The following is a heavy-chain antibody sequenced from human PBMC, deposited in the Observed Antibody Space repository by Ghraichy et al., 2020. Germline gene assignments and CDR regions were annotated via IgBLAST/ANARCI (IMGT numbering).Heavy chain of an antibody. CDR1: GGSISSGGYY. CDR2: IYYSGST. D-gene: IGHD2-2*01. Sequence: SLNISCTVSGGSISSGGYYWSWIRQHPGKGLEWIGYIYYSGSTYYNPSLKSRVTISVDTSKNQFSLKLSSVTAADTAVYYCARAVVVVPAPRYFDYWGQGTLVTVSS. CDR3: ARAVVVVPAPRYFDY. J-gene: IGHJ4*02. V-gene: IGHV4-31*03.